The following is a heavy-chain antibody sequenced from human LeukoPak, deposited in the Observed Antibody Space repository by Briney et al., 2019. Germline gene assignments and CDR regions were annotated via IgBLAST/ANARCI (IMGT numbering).Heavy chain of an antibody. J-gene: IGHJ4*02. CDR1: GGPISSSSYY. Sequence: PSETLSLTCTVSGGPISSSSYYWGWIRQPPGKGLEWIGSIYYSGSTYYNPSLKSRVTISVDTSKNQFSLKLSSVTAADTAVYYCARQDAYDFWSGYLYYFDYWGQGTLVTVSS. CDR2: IYYSGST. D-gene: IGHD3-3*01. CDR3: ARQDAYDFWSGYLYYFDY. V-gene: IGHV4-39*01.